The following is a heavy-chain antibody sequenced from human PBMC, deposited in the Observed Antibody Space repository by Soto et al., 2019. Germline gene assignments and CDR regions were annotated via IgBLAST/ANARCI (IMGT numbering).Heavy chain of an antibody. CDR3: ARVAGISYDDRMDV. V-gene: IGHV4-59*01. D-gene: IGHD4-17*01. J-gene: IGHJ6*03. Sequence: QVHLQESGPGLVRPSETLSLTCTVSGVSLKTYYWSWIRLPPGGGLEWIGYIFSSGSPNYNPSLRSRVTMSVETSNNQFSLKMSSVTAADTAVYYCARVAGISYDDRMDVWGKGTTVTVSS. CDR1: GVSLKTYY. CDR2: IFSSGSP.